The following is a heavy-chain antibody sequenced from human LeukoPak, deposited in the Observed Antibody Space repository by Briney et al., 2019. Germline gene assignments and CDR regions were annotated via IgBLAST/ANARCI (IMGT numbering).Heavy chain of an antibody. V-gene: IGHV3-30-3*01. J-gene: IGHJ6*03. Sequence: PGRSLRLSCAASGFTFSSYAMHWVRQAPGKGLEWVAVISYDGNNKYYADSVKGRFTISRDNSRKTLYLQMNSLRAEDTAVYYCARGRHYYDSSGSIAGFLVHMDVWGKGTTVTVSS. CDR3: ARGRHYYDSSGSIAGFLVHMDV. CDR2: ISYDGNNK. CDR1: GFTFSSYA. D-gene: IGHD3-22*01.